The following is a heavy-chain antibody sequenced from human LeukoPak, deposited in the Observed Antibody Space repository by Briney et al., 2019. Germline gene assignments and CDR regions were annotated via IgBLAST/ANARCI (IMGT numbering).Heavy chain of an antibody. J-gene: IGHJ4*02. D-gene: IGHD3-10*01. CDR2: ISSSSSSI. CDR3: ARDRGYYDSGRYVPLDY. V-gene: IGHV3-21*01. CDR1: GFTFISYS. Sequence: PGGSLRPSCAASGFTFISYSMNWVRQAPGKGLEWVSSISSSSSSIYYADSVKGRFTISRDNAKNSLYLQMNSLRAEDTAMYYCARDRGYYDSGRYVPLDYWGQGTLVTVSS.